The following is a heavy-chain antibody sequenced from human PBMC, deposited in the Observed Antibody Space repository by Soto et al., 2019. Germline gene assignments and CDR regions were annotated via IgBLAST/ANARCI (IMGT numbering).Heavy chain of an antibody. D-gene: IGHD6-13*01. V-gene: IGHV5-51*01. CDR3: ARQAFSAAGTSIEDYYYYYYMDV. CDR1: GYSFTSYW. CDR2: IYPGDSDT. J-gene: IGHJ6*03. Sequence: GESLKISCKGSGYSFTSYWIGWVRQMPGKGLEWMGIIYPGDSDTRYSPSFQGQVTISADKSISTAYLQWSSLKASDTAMYYCARQAFSAAGTSIEDYYYYYYMDVWGKGTTVTVSS.